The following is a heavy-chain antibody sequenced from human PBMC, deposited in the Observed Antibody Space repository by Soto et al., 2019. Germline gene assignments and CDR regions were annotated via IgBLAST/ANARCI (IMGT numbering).Heavy chain of an antibody. J-gene: IGHJ6*02. CDR3: ARIIGYGYHYYGLDV. V-gene: IGHV3-21*01. CDR2: INSSGSYK. CDR1: GFTFSSYS. D-gene: IGHD5-18*01. Sequence: EVQVVESGGGLVKPGGSLRLSCAASGFTFSSYSMNWVRQAPGKGLEWVSSINSSGSYKYNADSVKGRFTISRDNAKNSLYLQMNSLRAEDTAVYYCARIIGYGYHYYGLDVWGQGTTVTVSS.